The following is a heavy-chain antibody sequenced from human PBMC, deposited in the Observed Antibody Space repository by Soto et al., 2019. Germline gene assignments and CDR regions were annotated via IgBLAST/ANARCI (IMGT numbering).Heavy chain of an antibody. CDR1: GGSINNVIYY. J-gene: IGHJ4*02. V-gene: IGHV4-31*03. D-gene: IGHD2-21*02. Sequence: SETLSLTCTVSGGSINNVIYYWTWIRQHPGKGLEWIGYFHNSGKTYYNPSLASRVSISGDTSNNQFSLNLYSVTAADTAVYYCARGVYCGGACYSGTDYWGQGAQITVSS. CDR3: ARGVYCGGACYSGTDY. CDR2: FHNSGKT.